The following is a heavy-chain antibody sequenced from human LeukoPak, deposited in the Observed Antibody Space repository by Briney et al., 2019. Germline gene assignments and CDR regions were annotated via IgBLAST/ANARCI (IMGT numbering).Heavy chain of an antibody. CDR3: ARDPILYSSGWYLLNNWFDP. CDR1: GFTFSSYA. CDR2: ISYDGSNK. D-gene: IGHD6-19*01. Sequence: GRSLRLSCAASGFTFSSYAMHWVRQAPGKGLEWVAVISYDGSNKYYADSVKGRFTISRDNSKNTLYLQMNSLRAEDTAVYYCARDPILYSSGWYLLNNWFDPWGQGTLVTVSS. V-gene: IGHV3-30*04. J-gene: IGHJ5*02.